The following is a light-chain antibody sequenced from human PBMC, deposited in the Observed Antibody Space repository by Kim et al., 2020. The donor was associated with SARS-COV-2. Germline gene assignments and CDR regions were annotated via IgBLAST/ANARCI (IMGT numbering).Light chain of an antibody. Sequence: QSALTQPASVSGSPGQSITISCTGTSSDIGNHNLVSWYQQLPGKAPKLIIYQVTKRPSGISYRFSGSKSANTASLTISGLQAEDEADYYCCSYGGTITFDVVFGGGTKVTVL. CDR3: CSYGGTITFDVV. J-gene: IGLJ2*01. V-gene: IGLV2-23*02. CDR1: SSDIGNHNL. CDR2: QVT.